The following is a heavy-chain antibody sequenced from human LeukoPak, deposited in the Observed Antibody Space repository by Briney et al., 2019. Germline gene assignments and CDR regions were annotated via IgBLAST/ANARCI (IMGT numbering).Heavy chain of an antibody. V-gene: IGHV3-53*01. J-gene: IGHJ4*02. CDR1: GFTLSSNY. CDR2: IYSGGST. D-gene: IGHD3-22*01. CDR3: ARLTLYYYDSTYYFDY. Sequence: PGGSLRLSCAASGFTLSSNYMSWVRQAPGKGLEWVSVIYSGGSTYYADSVKGRFTISRDNSKNTLYLQMNSLRAEDTAVYYCARLTLYYYDSTYYFDYWGQGTLVTVSS.